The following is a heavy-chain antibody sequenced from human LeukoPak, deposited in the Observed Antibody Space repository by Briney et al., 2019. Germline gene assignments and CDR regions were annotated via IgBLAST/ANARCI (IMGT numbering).Heavy chain of an antibody. CDR3: ARESTSITTFGLDY. J-gene: IGHJ4*02. CDR2: INSDGSST. V-gene: IGHV3-74*01. CDR1: GFTFSSYW. Sequence: GGSLRLSCAASGFTFSSYWMHWVRQAPGKGLVWVSRINSDGSSTSYADSVKGRFTISRDNAKNTLYLQMNSLTAEDTAVYYCARESTSITTFGLDYWGQGGLVTVSS. D-gene: IGHD4-11*01.